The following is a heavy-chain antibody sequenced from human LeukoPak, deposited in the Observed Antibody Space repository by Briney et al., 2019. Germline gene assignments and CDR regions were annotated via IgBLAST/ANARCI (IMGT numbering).Heavy chain of an antibody. CDR2: MNPNSGNT. J-gene: IGHJ4*02. D-gene: IGHD3-22*01. CDR3: ARVGYDGSGYYLHDY. V-gene: IGHV1-8*01. CDR1: GYTFTSYD. Sequence: ASVKVSCEASGYTFTSYDINWVRQATGQGLEWMGWMNPNSGNTGSAQKFQGRVSMTRNTPISTAYMELSSLRSEDTAVYYCARVGYDGSGYYLHDYWGQGTLVTVSS.